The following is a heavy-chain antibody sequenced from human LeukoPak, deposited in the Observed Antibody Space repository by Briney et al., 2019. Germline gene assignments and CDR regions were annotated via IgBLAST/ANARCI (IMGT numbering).Heavy chain of an antibody. Sequence: PGGSLRLSCTGSGFTLSSYEMTWIRQAPGKGLEWVSSIDYGGDSPYYADSVKGRFTMSRDNSKNIVYLQLSSLRPEDTAVYYCTRNRGWYGISWGQGTLVTVSS. J-gene: IGHJ4*02. CDR3: TRNRGWYGIS. CDR1: GFTLSSYE. D-gene: IGHD6-19*01. V-gene: IGHV3-23*01. CDR2: IDYGGDSP.